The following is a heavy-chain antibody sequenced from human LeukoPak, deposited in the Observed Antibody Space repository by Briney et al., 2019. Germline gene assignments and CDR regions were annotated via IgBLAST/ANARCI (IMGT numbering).Heavy chain of an antibody. D-gene: IGHD4-23*01. Sequence: GGSLRLSCAASGFTFSSYSMNWVRQAPGKGLEWVSYISSSSSTIYYADSVKGRFTISRDNAKNSLYLQMNSLRAEDTAVYYCARGIRLLTVGVSAGLDVWGQGTTVTVSS. CDR1: GFTFSSYS. V-gene: IGHV3-48*01. J-gene: IGHJ6*02. CDR2: ISSSSSTI. CDR3: ARGIRLLTVGVSAGLDV.